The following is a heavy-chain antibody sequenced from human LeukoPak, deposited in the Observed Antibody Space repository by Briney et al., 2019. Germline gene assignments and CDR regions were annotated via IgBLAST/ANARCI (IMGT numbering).Heavy chain of an antibody. D-gene: IGHD3-16*01. Sequence: GGSLRLSCAAFGFGFSNYWMTWVRQAPGKGLEWVADIKQDGWERYYVDSVKGRFTISRDNGKNSLYLQMNSLRAEDMAVYYCARVLRSYWYFDLWGRGTLVTVSS. CDR3: ARVLRSYWYFDL. J-gene: IGHJ2*01. CDR2: IKQDGWER. CDR1: GFGFSNYW. V-gene: IGHV3-7*01.